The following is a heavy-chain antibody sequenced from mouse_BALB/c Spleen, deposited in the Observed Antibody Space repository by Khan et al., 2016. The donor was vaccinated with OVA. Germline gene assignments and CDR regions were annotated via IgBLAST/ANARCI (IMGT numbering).Heavy chain of an antibody. Sequence: QIQLVQSGPELKKPGETVRISCKASGYTFTDYGMNWVKQAPGKGLKWMGWINTYTGEPTYADEFKGRFAFSLETSASTAHLQINNLKNEDMATYFCARSRGNVLLDLWGQGTTLTVSS. CDR1: GYTFTDYG. CDR2: INTYTGEP. J-gene: IGHJ2*01. D-gene: IGHD2-1*01. CDR3: ARSRGNVLLDL. V-gene: IGHV9-1*02.